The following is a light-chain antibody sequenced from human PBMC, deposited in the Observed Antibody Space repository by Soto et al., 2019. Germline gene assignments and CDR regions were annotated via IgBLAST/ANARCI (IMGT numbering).Light chain of an antibody. Sequence: QSVLTQPAAVSGSPGQSITISCTGTISDVGGYNYVSWYQQHPGKAPKLMIYEVSNRPSGVSNRFSGSKSGNTASLTISGLQAEDEADYYCSSYTSSSTLAFGTGTKVTVL. J-gene: IGLJ1*01. CDR2: EVS. CDR3: SSYTSSSTLA. V-gene: IGLV2-14*01. CDR1: ISDVGGYNY.